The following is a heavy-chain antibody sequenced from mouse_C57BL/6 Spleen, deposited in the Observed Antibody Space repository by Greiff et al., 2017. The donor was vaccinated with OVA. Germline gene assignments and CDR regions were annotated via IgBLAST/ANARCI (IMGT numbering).Heavy chain of an antibody. J-gene: IGHJ3*01. D-gene: IGHD1-1*01. CDR1: GYTFTDYY. Sequence: VHVKQSGPVLVKPGASVKMSCKASGYTFTDYYMNWVKQSHGKSLEWIGVINPYNGGTSYNQKFKGKATLTVDKSSSTAYMELNSLTSEDSAVYYCASGYGSSYGFAYWGQGTLVTVSA. CDR3: ASGYGSSYGFAY. CDR2: INPYNGGT. V-gene: IGHV1-19*01.